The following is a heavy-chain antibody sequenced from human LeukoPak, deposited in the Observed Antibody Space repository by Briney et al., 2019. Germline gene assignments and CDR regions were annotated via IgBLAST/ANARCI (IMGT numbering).Heavy chain of an antibody. V-gene: IGHV5-10-1*01. D-gene: IGHD2-15*01. CDR3: ATGTRDIVVVVAATFSDYGMDV. CDR2: IDPSDSYT. Sequence: GESLRISCQGSGYSFTSYWISWVRQMPGKGLEWMGRIDPSDSYTNYSPSFQGHVTISADKSISTAYPQWSSLKASDTAMYYCATGTRDIVVVVAATFSDYGMDVWGKGTTVTVSS. CDR1: GYSFTSYW. J-gene: IGHJ6*04.